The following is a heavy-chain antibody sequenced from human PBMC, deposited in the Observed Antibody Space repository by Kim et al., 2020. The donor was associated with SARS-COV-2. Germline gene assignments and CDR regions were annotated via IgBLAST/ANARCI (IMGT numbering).Heavy chain of an antibody. CDR1: GFTFSTYW. CDR3: ARSASDYKGFTY. D-gene: IGHD4-17*01. J-gene: IGHJ4*02. CDR2: INPDGRTT. Sequence: GGSLRFSCAASGFTFSTYWMHWVRQAPGMRPVWVSRINPDGRTTTYPDSVQGRFTISRDNAKNTLYLDMSSLRADDTAMYYCARSASDYKGFTYWGRGTQVTGSS. V-gene: IGHV3-74*01.